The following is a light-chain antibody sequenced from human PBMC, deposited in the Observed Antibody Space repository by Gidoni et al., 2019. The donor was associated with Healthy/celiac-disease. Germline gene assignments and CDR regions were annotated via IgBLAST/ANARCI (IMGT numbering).Light chain of an antibody. CDR3: QQYYSTPLT. V-gene: IGKV4-1*01. Sequence: DSVMTQAPDHPAVSRGERATINCKSSQSVLYSSNNKNYLAWYQQKPGQLPELLIYWASTRESGVPDRFSGSGSGTDFTLTISSLQAEDVAVYYCQQYYSTPLTFGPGTKVDIK. CDR2: WAS. CDR1: QSVLYSSNNKNY. J-gene: IGKJ3*01.